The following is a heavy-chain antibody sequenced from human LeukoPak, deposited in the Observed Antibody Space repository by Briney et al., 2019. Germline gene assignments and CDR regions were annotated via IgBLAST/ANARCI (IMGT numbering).Heavy chain of an antibody. D-gene: IGHD3-10*01. CDR1: GGTFSSYA. Sequence: GASVKVSCKASGGTFSSYAISWVRQAPGQGLEWMGWINPNSGGTNYAQKFQGRVTMTRDTSISTAYMELSRLRSDDTAVYYCAREAPLWHWFDPWGQGTLVTVSS. V-gene: IGHV1-2*02. CDR3: AREAPLWHWFDP. CDR2: INPNSGGT. J-gene: IGHJ5*02.